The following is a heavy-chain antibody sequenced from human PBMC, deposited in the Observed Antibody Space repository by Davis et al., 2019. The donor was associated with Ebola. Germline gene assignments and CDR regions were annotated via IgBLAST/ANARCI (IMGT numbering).Heavy chain of an antibody. CDR3: ARTTARTMWAFDL. V-gene: IGHV1-18*01. CDR1: GYTFSSND. CDR2: ISDYNGNR. D-gene: IGHD1-14*01. Sequence: ASVKVSCKASGYTFSSNDINYDIAWVRQAPGQGLEWVGWISDYNGNRDYAPNLQGRVTMTTDSSTSTAYMEMRSLRSDDTALYYCARTTARTMWAFDLWGQGTMVTVSS. J-gene: IGHJ3*01.